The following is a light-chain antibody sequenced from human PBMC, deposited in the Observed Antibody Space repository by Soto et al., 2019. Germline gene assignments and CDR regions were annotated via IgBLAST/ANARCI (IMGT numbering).Light chain of an antibody. CDR1: NIGGKS. V-gene: IGLV3-21*02. CDR3: QVWDSSSEHAV. J-gene: IGLJ7*01. CDR2: EDS. Sequence: SYELTQPPSVSVAPGQTANITCGGNNIGGKSVHWYQQRPGQAPVLVVYEDSDRPSGIPERFSGSNSGNTATLTITRVEAGDEADYYCQVWDSSSEHAVLGGGTQLTVL.